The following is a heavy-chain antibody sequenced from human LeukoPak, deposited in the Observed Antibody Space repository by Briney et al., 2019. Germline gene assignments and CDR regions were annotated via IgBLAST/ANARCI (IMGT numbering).Heavy chain of an antibody. J-gene: IGHJ4*02. CDR3: ATTLGSGWKFDY. D-gene: IGHD6-19*01. CDR1: GFSFSNYA. V-gene: IGHV3-23*01. CDR2: ISGRGANT. Sequence: PGGSLRLSCAASGFSFSNYAMSWVRQAPGKGLEWVSAISGRGANTYYADSVKGRFTISRDNSKNTLFLQMNSLRPDDTAVYYCATTLGSGWKFDYWGQGTLVTVSS.